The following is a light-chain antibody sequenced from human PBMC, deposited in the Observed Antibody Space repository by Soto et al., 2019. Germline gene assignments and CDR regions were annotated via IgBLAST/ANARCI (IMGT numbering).Light chain of an antibody. CDR2: DVS. CDR1: SSDIGGYNS. CDR3: SSYRQTRPNAVV. Sequence: QSALTQPASVSGSPGQSITISCTGTSSDIGGYNSVSWYQQRPGQAPKLLIHDVSNRPSGISNRFSGSKSGNTASLTISGRQAEDEADYYCSSYRQTRPNAVVFGGGTKLTVL. V-gene: IGLV2-14*03. J-gene: IGLJ3*02.